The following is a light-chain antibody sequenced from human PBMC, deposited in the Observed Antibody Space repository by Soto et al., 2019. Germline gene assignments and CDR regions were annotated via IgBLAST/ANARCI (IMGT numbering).Light chain of an antibody. V-gene: IGLV1-47*01. J-gene: IGLJ2*01. CDR3: TVWDDSLRGRL. CDR1: SSNIESNY. Sequence: QSVLTQPPSASGTPGQRVTISCSGSSSNIESNYVYWYQQLPGTAPRLLIYRNNQRPSGVPDRFSGPKSGTSASLAISALRSEDEADYYCTVWDDSLRGRLFGGGTKLTVL. CDR2: RNN.